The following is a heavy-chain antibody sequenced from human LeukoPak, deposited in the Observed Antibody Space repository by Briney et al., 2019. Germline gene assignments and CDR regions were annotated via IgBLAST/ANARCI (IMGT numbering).Heavy chain of an antibody. Sequence: GGSLRLSCAASGFTFSNHGMHWVRQAPGKGLEWVAVISYDGSNIHYADSVKGRFTISRDNSKNTLYLQMNSLRAEDTAVYYCAKSLDCHGDCYPPYWGQGTLVTVSS. CDR2: ISYDGSNI. V-gene: IGHV3-30*18. CDR3: AKSLDCHGDCYPPY. D-gene: IGHD2-21*02. J-gene: IGHJ4*02. CDR1: GFTFSNHG.